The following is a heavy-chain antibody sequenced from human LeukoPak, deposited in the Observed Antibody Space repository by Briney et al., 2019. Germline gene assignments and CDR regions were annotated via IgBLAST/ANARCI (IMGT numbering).Heavy chain of an antibody. J-gene: IGHJ4*02. D-gene: IGHD5-12*01. CDR3: AKDPATWTDY. V-gene: IGHV3-23*01. Sequence: SGGSRRLSCAASGFTFSSYAMSWVRQAPGKGREWVSAISGSGGSTYYADSVKGRFTISRDNSKNTLYLQMNSLRAEDTAVYYCAKDPATWTDYWGQGTLVTVSS. CDR1: GFTFSSYA. CDR2: ISGSGGST.